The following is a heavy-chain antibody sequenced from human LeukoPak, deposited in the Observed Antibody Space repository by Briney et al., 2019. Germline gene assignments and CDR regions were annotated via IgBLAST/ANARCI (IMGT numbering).Heavy chain of an antibody. CDR3: ARDTTKAMYSGSYSPFDI. D-gene: IGHD1-26*01. CDR2: INSHGSST. V-gene: IGHV3-74*01. CDR1: GFTFSSYW. J-gene: IGHJ3*02. Sequence: GGSLRLSCAASGFTFSSYWMHWVRQAPGKGLVWVSRINSHGSSTSYADSVKGRFTISRDNAENTLYLQMNSLRAEDTAVYYCARDTTKAMYSGSYSPFDIWGQGTMVTVSS.